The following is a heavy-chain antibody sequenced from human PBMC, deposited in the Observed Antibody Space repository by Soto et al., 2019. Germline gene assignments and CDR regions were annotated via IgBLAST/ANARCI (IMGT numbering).Heavy chain of an antibody. CDR2: IKRDGSEK. CDR3: VSFIVGATIDY. Sequence: GGSLRLSCAASGFAFNHYWMSWVRQAPGKGLEWVANIKRDGSEKHYVDSVKGRFTISRDNAKNSVYLQMNSLRPEDTAVYYCVSFIVGATIDYWGRGTLVTVSS. J-gene: IGHJ4*02. D-gene: IGHD1-26*01. CDR1: GFAFNHYW. V-gene: IGHV3-7*05.